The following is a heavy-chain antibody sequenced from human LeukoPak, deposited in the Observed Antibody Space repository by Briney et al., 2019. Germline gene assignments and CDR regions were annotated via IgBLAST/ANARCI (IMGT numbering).Heavy chain of an antibody. Sequence: GGSLRLSCAASGFTFSSYSMNWVRQAPGKGLEWVAFIRYDGSNKYYADSVKGRFTISRDNSKNTLYLQMNSLRAEDTAVYYCAKDSVGQAAVVDYWGQGTLVTVSS. D-gene: IGHD6-13*01. CDR1: GFTFSSYS. V-gene: IGHV3-30*02. CDR3: AKDSVGQAAVVDY. J-gene: IGHJ4*02. CDR2: IRYDGSNK.